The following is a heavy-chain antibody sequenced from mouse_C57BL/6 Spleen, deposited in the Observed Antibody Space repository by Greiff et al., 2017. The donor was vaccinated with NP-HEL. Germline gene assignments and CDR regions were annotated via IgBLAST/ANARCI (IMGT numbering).Heavy chain of an antibody. J-gene: IGHJ1*03. CDR2: IYWDDDK. CDR1: GFSLSTSGMG. CDR3: ARTKIKGALLYGWYFDV. V-gene: IGHV8-12*01. Sequence: QVTLKVSGPGILQSSQTLSLTCSFSGFSLSTSGMGVSWIRQPSGKGLEWLAHIYWDDDKRYNPSLKSRLTISKDTSRNQVFLKITSVDTADTATYYCARTKIKGALLYGWYFDVWGTGTTVTVSS. D-gene: IGHD2-12*01.